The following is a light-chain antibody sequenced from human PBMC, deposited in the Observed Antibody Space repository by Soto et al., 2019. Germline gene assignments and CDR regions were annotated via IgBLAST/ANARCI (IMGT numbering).Light chain of an antibody. CDR1: QSVSRR. CDR3: HTYNSYSLHT. J-gene: IGKJ2*01. V-gene: IGKV1-5*01. CDR2: DAS. Sequence: DIQMTQSPSTLSASVGDRITITCRASQSVSRRLAWFQQKPGKAPKLVIYDASSLESGVPSRFSGRGSGTEFTLTINSLQPDDFATYYCHTYNSYSLHTFGQGTKLEIK.